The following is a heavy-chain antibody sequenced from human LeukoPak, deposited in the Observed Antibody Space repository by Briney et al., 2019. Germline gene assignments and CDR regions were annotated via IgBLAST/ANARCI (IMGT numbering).Heavy chain of an antibody. J-gene: IGHJ4*02. V-gene: IGHV4-34*01. D-gene: IGHD1-26*01. CDR1: GGSFSGYY. Sequence: SETLSLTCAVYGGSFSGYYWSWIRQPPGKGLEWIGEINHSGSTNYNPSLKSRVNISVDTSKNQFSLRLSSVTAADTAVHYCARGPWYSGDYRPYYFDYWGQGTLVTVSS. CDR3: ARGPWYSGDYRPYYFDY. CDR2: INHSGST.